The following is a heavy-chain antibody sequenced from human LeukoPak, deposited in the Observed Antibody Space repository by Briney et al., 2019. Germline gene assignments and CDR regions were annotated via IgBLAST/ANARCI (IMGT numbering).Heavy chain of an antibody. D-gene: IGHD6-13*01. J-gene: IGHJ5*02. CDR1: GGSISTTSSY. CDR2: IYYDGST. Sequence: SETLSLTCTVSGGSISTTSSYWGWVRQPPGKGLEWIGSIYYDGSTHYNPSLKSRVTISVDTSKNQFSLKLSSVTAADTAVYYCARASPPPTLGIAAAGTGWFDPWGQGTLVTVSS. CDR3: ARASPPPTLGIAAAGTGWFDP. V-gene: IGHV4-39*01.